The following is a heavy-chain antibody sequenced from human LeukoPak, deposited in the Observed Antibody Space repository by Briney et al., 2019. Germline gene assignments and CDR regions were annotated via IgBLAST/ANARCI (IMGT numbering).Heavy chain of an antibody. CDR1: GFTFRSFD. V-gene: IGHV3-23*01. Sequence: GGSLRLSCAASGFTFRSFDMSWVRQAPGKGLEWVSGISGSGGSTHYADSVKGRFTISRDNSKNTLYLQMNSLRAEDTAVYYCASKYVADAFDIWGQGTMVTVSS. CDR2: ISGSGGST. D-gene: IGHD3-16*01. J-gene: IGHJ3*02. CDR3: ASKYVADAFDI.